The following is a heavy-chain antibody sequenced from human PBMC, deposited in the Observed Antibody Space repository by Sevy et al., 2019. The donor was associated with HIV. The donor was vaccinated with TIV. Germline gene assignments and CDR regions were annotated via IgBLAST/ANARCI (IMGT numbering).Heavy chain of an antibody. V-gene: IGHV4-39*01. Sequence: SETQSLTCTVSGGSISSSSYYWGWIRQPPGKGLEWIGSIYYSGSTYYNPSLKSRVTISVDTSKNQFSLKLSSVTAADTAVYYCARQSGGITMVRGPTPFNWGQGTLVTVSS. CDR3: ARQSGGITMVRGPTPFN. CDR1: GGSISSSSYY. J-gene: IGHJ4*02. D-gene: IGHD3-10*01. CDR2: IYYSGST.